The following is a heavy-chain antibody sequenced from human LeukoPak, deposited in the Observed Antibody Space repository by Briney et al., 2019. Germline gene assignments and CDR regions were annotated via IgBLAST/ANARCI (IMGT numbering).Heavy chain of an antibody. CDR3: AREMRYYDSSGYTPLDY. D-gene: IGHD3-22*01. CDR2: IIPIFGTA. Sequence: ASVKVSCKASGGTFSSYAISWVRQAPGQGLEWMGGIIPIFGTANYAQKFQGRVTITADESTSTAYMELSSLRSEDTAVYYCAREMRYYDSSGYTPLDYWGQGTLVTVSS. J-gene: IGHJ4*02. V-gene: IGHV1-69*13. CDR1: GGTFSSYA.